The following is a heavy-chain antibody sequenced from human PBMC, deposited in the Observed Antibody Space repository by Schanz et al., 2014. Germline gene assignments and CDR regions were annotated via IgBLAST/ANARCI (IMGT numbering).Heavy chain of an antibody. CDR1: GFTFISYD. CDR2: IRYDGRSK. CDR3: AREDCSTASCYFRS. V-gene: IGHV3-33*01. Sequence: QAQLVESGGGVVQPGRSLRLSCVASGFTFISYDIHWVRQAPGNGLEWVAVIRYDGRSKNFVESVKGRFTISRDNSNNTVYLQMNTLRAEDTAVYYCAREDCSTASCYFRSWGQGTLVTVSS. J-gene: IGHJ4*02. D-gene: IGHD2-15*01.